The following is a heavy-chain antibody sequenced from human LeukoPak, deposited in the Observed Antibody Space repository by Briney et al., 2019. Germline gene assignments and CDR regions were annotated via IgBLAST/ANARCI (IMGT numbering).Heavy chain of an antibody. CDR3: AKERYSSGWPRPFDY. Sequence: SETLSLTCTVSGVSISSSKSYWGWIRQPPGKGLEWIGSIYYSGNTYYNASLKSQVSISIDTSKNQFSLRLTSVTAADTAVYYCAKERYSSGWPRPFDYWGQGTLVTVSS. D-gene: IGHD6-19*01. CDR2: IYYSGNT. CDR1: GVSISSSKSY. V-gene: IGHV4-39*02. J-gene: IGHJ4*02.